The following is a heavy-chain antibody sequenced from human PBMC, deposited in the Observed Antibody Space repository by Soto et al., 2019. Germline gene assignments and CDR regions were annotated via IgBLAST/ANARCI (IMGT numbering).Heavy chain of an antibody. Sequence: DTLSLPWTGSFASVSSYFWTWIRQPAGKGLDWIGRISTSGTTNYNPSLKSRVTMSVDTSKNHFSLNLSSVTAADTAVYYCAREAGPDRWFDPWGQGTLVSVSS. CDR3: AREAGPDRWFDP. D-gene: IGHD6-19*01. CDR2: ISTSGTT. CDR1: FASVSSYF. J-gene: IGHJ5*02. V-gene: IGHV4-4*07.